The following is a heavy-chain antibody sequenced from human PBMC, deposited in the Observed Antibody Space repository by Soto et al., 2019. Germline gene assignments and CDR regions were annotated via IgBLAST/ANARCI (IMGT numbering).Heavy chain of an antibody. CDR3: ARRGYCGGGSCSALGDP. CDR1: GITLSDYW. D-gene: IGHD2-15*01. V-gene: IGHV3-74*01. J-gene: IGHJ5*02. Sequence: EVQLVEPGGGLVQPGGSLRLSCAASGITLSDYWMHWVRQAPGKGLVWVSRINSDGSSISYADSVKGRFTISRDNAKNTVYLQMNSLGAEDTAMYYCARRGYCGGGSCSALGDPWGQGTLVTVSS. CDR2: INSDGSSI.